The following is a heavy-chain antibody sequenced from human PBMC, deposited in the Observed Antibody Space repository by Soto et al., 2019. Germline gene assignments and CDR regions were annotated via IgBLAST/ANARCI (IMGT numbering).Heavy chain of an antibody. CDR2: MNPNSGNT. D-gene: IGHD1-1*01. CDR1: GYTFTSYD. V-gene: IGHV1-8*01. CDR3: ARERRGGNWFDP. J-gene: IGHJ5*02. Sequence: ASVKVSCKASGYTFTSYDINWVRQATGQGLEWMGWMNPNSGNTGYAQKFQGRVTMTRNTSISTAYMELSSLRSEDTAVYYCARERRGGNWFDPWGQGTLVTVSS.